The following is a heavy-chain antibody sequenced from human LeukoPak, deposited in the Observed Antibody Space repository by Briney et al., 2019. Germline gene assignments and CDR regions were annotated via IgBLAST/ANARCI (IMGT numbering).Heavy chain of an antibody. V-gene: IGHV1-2*02. J-gene: IGHJ4*02. CDR2: LNPKTGGT. D-gene: IGHD1-14*01. CDR1: GYTFTGYY. CDR3: ARATAENDH. Sequence: ASVKVSCKASGYTFTGYYLHWVRQAPGQGLEWMEWLNPKTGGTSYAQKFQGRVTMTRDTSISTVNMELSRLTSDDTAVYYCARATAENDHWGQGTLVTVSS.